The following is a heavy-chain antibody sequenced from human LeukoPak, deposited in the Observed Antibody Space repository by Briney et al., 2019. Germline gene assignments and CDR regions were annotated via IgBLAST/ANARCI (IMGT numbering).Heavy chain of an antibody. J-gene: IGHJ4*02. Sequence: PSETLSLTCAVYGGSFSGHYWSWMRQPPGKGLEWIGEINHSGSTNYNPSLKSRVTISVDTSKNQFSLKLSSVTAADTAVYYCATSRWGRFGYWGQGTLVTVSS. D-gene: IGHD1-26*01. V-gene: IGHV4-34*01. CDR1: GGSFSGHY. CDR2: INHSGST. CDR3: ATSRWGRFGY.